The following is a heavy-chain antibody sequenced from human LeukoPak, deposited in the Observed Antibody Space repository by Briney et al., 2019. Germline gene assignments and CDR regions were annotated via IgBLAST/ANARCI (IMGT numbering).Heavy chain of an antibody. CDR1: GFTFSSYG. D-gene: IGHD6-13*01. J-gene: IGHJ6*03. CDR3: AKLSGGGSSRYYMDV. Sequence: PGGSLRLSCAASGFTFSSYGMSWVRQAPGKGLEWVSAISGSGGSTYYADSVKGRFTISRDNSKNTLYLQMNSLRAEDTAVYYCAKLSGGGSSRYYMDVWGKGTTVTISS. V-gene: IGHV3-23*01. CDR2: ISGSGGST.